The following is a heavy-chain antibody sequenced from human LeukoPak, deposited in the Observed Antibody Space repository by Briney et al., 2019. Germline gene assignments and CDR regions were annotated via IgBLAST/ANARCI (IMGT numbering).Heavy chain of an antibody. J-gene: IGHJ6*03. CDR1: GYTFTRYY. V-gene: IGHV1-2*02. Sequence: ASVKVSCKASGYTFTRYYIHWVRQAPGQGLEWMGWINPQSGGTGFAQKYRARVTMTRDTSIKTAYMELSSLRSGDTAVYFCARDPGYFVDSTVITPYYYMDVWGKGTAVTVSS. CDR3: ARDPGYFVDSTVITPYYYMDV. D-gene: IGHD2-15*01. CDR2: INPQSGGT.